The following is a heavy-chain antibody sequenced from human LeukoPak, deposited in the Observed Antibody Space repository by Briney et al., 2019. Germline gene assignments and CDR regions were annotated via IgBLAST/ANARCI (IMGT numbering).Heavy chain of an antibody. J-gene: IGHJ4*02. CDR3: ARGSCRSTSCAFDY. D-gene: IGHD2-2*01. CDR1: GFTFSGYS. CDR2: ISSTSNSM. V-gene: IGHV3-48*01. Sequence: GGSLRLSCAASGFTFSGYSMNWVRQAPGKGLEWVSYISSTSNSMYYADSVKGRFTISRDNAKSSLYLQMNSLRAEDTAVYYCARGSCRSTSCAFDYWGQGTLVTVSS.